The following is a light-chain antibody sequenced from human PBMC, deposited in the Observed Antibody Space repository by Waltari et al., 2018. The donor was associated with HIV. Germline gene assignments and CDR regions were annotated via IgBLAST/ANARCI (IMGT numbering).Light chain of an antibody. Sequence: DIQMTQTPSSLYASVGDRVTITCRASKNIRSFLNWYQQKPGKAPNLLIYAASTLQSGVPSRFSGSGSGADFTLTISTLPPEDFATYYCQQTYTPPWTFGQGTMVDIK. CDR3: QQTYTPPWT. V-gene: IGKV1-39*01. CDR1: KNIRSF. CDR2: AAS. J-gene: IGKJ1*01.